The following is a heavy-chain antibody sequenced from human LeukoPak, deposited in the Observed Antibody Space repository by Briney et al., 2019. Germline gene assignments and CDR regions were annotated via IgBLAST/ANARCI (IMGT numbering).Heavy chain of an antibody. J-gene: IGHJ5*02. D-gene: IGHD5-12*01. CDR3: ARDTKVASGMQS. V-gene: IGHV4-59*01. CDR2: FVSTAT. Sequence: SETLSLTCTVSGGSISTFSWSWVRQTPDKGLEWIGSFVSTATKYNPSLESRVAISVDTSKNQFSLRLNSLTTADTASYYCARDTKVASGMQSWGPGTLVTVSS. CDR1: GGSISTFS.